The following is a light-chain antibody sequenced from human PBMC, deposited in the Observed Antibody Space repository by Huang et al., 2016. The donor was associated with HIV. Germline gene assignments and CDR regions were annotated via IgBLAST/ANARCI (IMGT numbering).Light chain of an antibody. V-gene: IGKV4-1*01. CDR1: QSVLYSSNNKKY. CDR3: HQYFTAPWT. J-gene: IGKJ1*01. Sequence: DIVMSQSPDSLAVSLGEWATINCKSSQSVLYSSNNKKYVAWYQQKPGQHPKLLIYWASNRKAGVPERFRGSGSGRDCTLSITSLQAEDVAVYYCHQYFTAPWTFGQGTRLEI. CDR2: WAS.